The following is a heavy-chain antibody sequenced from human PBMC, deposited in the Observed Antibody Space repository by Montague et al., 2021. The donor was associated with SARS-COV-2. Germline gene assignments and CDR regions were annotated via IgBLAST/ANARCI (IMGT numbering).Heavy chain of an antibody. Sequence: SETLSLTCTVSGGSTASHYWNWIRQSPGKRPEWIGYVYYNEDTKYNPSLQSRVTISIDTSENQFSLRLNSVTAADTAVYFCARDWAFDPWGQGRLVTVSS. J-gene: IGHJ3*01. CDR1: GGSTASHY. CDR3: ARDWAFDP. V-gene: IGHV4-59*11. CDR2: VYYNEDT.